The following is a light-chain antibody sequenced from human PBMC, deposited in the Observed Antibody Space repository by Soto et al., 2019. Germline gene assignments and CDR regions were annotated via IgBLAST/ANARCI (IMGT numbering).Light chain of an antibody. CDR3: QQYYSTPRT. CDR2: WAS. CDR1: QSVLYSSNNKNY. V-gene: IGKV4-1*01. J-gene: IGKJ4*01. Sequence: DIVMTQSPDSLAVSLGERATINCKSSQSVLYSSNNKNYLAWYQQKPGQPPKLLIYWASTRESGVPDRFSGSGSGTDFTLTISSPQAEDVAVYYCQQYYSTPRTFGGGTKVEIK.